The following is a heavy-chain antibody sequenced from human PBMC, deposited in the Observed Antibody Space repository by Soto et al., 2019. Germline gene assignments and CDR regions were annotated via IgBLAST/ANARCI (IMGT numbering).Heavy chain of an antibody. CDR2: IYTSGST. CDR1: GVSISSYY. CDR3: ARDEMIVVGSHYYYFGMDV. J-gene: IGHJ6*02. Sequence: SETLSLTCTVSGVSISSYYWSWIRQPAGKGLEWIGRIYTSGSTNYNPSLKSPVSMSVDTSKNQFSLELSSVTAADPAVYYCARDEMIVVGSHYYYFGMDVWGQGTTVTVSS. D-gene: IGHD3-22*01. V-gene: IGHV4-4*07.